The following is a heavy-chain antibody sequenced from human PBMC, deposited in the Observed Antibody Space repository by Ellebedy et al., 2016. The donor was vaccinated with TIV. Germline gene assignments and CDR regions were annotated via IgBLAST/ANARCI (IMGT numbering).Heavy chain of an antibody. CDR3: TRDGHMEFDY. Sequence: GESLKISCAASGFTLSPYTMNWVRQAPGKGLEWVSYISSSGSYIYYADSVKGRFTISRDNAKNLLYLQMNSLRAEDTALYYCTRDGHMEFDYWGQGTLVTVSS. V-gene: IGHV3-21*01. D-gene: IGHD1-1*01. CDR1: GFTLSPYT. CDR2: ISSSGSYI. J-gene: IGHJ4*02.